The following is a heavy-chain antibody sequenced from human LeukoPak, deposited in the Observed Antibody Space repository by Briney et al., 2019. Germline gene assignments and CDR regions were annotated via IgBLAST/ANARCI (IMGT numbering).Heavy chain of an antibody. J-gene: IGHJ4*02. V-gene: IGHV3-15*01. CDR3: TTFSDCTSSICYTNY. D-gene: IGHD2-2*02. CDR2: IKSKTHGGTT. CDR1: RFTFSNAW. Sequence: GGSLRLSCAASRFTFSNAWMSWVRQAPGKGLEWVGRIKSKTHGGTTDYAAPVYGRFTVSRDDSKNTLYLQMNSLQTEDTAVYYCTTFSDCTSSICYTNYWGQGTLVTVSS.